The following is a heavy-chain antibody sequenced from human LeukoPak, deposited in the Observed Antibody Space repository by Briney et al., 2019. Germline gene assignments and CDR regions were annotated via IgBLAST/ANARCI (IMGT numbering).Heavy chain of an antibody. Sequence: GGSLRLSCAASGFTFSSYSMNWVRQAPGKGLEWVSAISGSGGSTYYADSVKGRFTISRDNSKNTLYLQMNSLRAEDTAVYYCAKTYGSSGWQYYFDYWGQGTLVTVSS. CDR3: AKTYGSSGWQYYFDY. CDR2: ISGSGGST. V-gene: IGHV3-23*01. J-gene: IGHJ4*02. CDR1: GFTFSSYS. D-gene: IGHD6-19*01.